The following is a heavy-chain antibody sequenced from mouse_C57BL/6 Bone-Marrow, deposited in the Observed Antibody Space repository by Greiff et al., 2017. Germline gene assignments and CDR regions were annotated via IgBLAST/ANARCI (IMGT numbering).Heavy chain of an antibody. V-gene: IGHV10-1*01. Sequence: EVMLVESGGGLVQPKGSLKLSCAASGFSFNTYAMNWVRQAPGKGLEWVARIRSKSNNYATYYADSVKDRFTISRDDSESMLYLQMNNLKTEDTAMYYCGRQGGWLLREAMDYWGQGTSVTVSS. CDR3: GRQGGWLLREAMDY. J-gene: IGHJ4*01. CDR1: GFSFNTYA. D-gene: IGHD2-3*01. CDR2: IRSKSNNYAT.